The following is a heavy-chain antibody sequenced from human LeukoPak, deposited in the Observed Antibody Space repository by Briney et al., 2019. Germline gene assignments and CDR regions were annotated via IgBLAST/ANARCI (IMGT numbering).Heavy chain of an antibody. CDR3: ARGRPHGNDY. V-gene: IGHV3-74*01. CDR2: IASDGSST. D-gene: IGHD4-23*01. J-gene: IGHJ4*02. Sequence: GGSRSLSCEASGFTFRSYWMNWVRKAPGKGLVWVSRIASDGSSTTYADSVKGRFSISRDNAKNTLYLQMNSLRVEDTAVYYCARGRPHGNDYWGQGTLVTVSS. CDR1: GFTFRSYW.